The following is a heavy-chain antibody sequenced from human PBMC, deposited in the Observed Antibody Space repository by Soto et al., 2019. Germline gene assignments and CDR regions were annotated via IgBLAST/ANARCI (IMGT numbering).Heavy chain of an antibody. CDR3: ARGPPGGVPYGDELGPVNGHAFDI. CDR2: IYYSGST. CDR1: GFSLSNARMG. V-gene: IGHV4-61*01. Sequence: SGPTLVNPTATLTLTCTVSGFSLSNARMGVSWIRQPPGKGLEWIGDIYYSGSTNYNPTLKSRVTISVDTSKNQVSLKPSYVTAADTAAYYCARGPPGGVPYGDELGPVNGHAFDIWGRGTMVTVSS. D-gene: IGHD4-17*01. J-gene: IGHJ3*02.